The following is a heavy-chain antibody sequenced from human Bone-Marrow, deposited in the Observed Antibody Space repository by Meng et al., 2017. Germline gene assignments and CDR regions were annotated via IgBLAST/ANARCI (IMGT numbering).Heavy chain of an antibody. D-gene: IGHD5-18*01. CDR1: GDSVSRYY. Sequence: QVQLQESGPGLVKPLETLSLTCTVSGDSVSRYYWSWIRQPPGKGLEWIAYIHDSGITSYNPSLKSRVTISVDTSKNQFSLKLSSVTAADTAVYYCARTRGYSYGYYGYWGQGTLVTVSS. J-gene: IGHJ4*02. CDR3: ARTRGYSYGYYGY. V-gene: IGHV4-59*02. CDR2: IHDSGIT.